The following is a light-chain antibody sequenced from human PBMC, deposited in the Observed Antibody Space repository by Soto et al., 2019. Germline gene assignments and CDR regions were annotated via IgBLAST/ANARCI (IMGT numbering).Light chain of an antibody. J-gene: IGLJ3*02. V-gene: IGLV6-57*04. CDR2: EDN. CDR3: HPYGSTDQGV. CDR1: SGSLASNY. Sequence: NFMLTQPHSVSESPGKTVTISCTRSSGSLASNYVQWYQQRPGSAPTTVIYEDNQRPSGVPDRFSGSIDSSSNSASLTISGLKTEDEADYYCHPYGSTDQGVFGGGTKLTVL.